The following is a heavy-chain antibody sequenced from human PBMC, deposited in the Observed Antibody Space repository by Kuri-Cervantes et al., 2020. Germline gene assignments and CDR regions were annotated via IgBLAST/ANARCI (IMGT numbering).Heavy chain of an antibody. V-gene: IGHV4-34*01. CDR1: GGSFSGYY. CDR3: AGSYGDYLDPSSWGAFDI. Sequence: GSLRLSCAVYGGSFSGYYWSWIRQPPGKGLEWIGEINHSGSTNYSPSLKSRVTISVDTSKNQFSLKLSSVTAADTAVYYCAGSYGDYLDPSSWGAFDIWGQGTMVTVSS. CDR2: INHSGST. J-gene: IGHJ3*02. D-gene: IGHD4-17*01.